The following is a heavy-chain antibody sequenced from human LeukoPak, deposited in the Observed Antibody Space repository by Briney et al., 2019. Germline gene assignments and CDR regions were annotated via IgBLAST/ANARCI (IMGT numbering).Heavy chain of an antibody. J-gene: IGHJ4*02. CDR3: ATCRGIVVVPAASYFDY. CDR1: GGSFSGYY. D-gene: IGHD2-2*01. Sequence: PSETLSLTCAVYGGSFSGYYWSWIRQPSGKGLEWIGEIKHSGSTNYNPSLTSRVTISVDTSKNQFSLKLSSVTAADTAVYYCATCRGIVVVPAASYFDYWGQGPLVTVSS. V-gene: IGHV4-34*01. CDR2: IKHSGST.